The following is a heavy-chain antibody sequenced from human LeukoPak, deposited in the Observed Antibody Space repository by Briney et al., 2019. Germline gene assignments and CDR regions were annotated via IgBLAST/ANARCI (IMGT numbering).Heavy chain of an antibody. D-gene: IGHD4-17*01. CDR3: ARLVTTGYYYMDV. CDR2: TYPVDSDT. V-gene: IGHV5-51*01. Sequence: GESLKISCKGSGYSFTSYWIGWVRQMPGKGLEWMGITYPVDSDTRYSPSFQGQVTISADKSISTAYLQWSSLKASDTAMYYCARLVTTGYYYMDVWGKGTTVTVSS. J-gene: IGHJ6*03. CDR1: GYSFTSYW.